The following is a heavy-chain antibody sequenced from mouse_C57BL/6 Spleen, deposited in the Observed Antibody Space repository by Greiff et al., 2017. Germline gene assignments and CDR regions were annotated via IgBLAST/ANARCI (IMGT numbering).Heavy chain of an antibody. Sequence: EVQLQQSGPELVKPGASVKIPCKASGYTFTDYNMDWVKQSHGKSLEWIGDINPNNGGTIYTQKFKGKATLTVDKSSSTAYMELRSLTSEDTAVYYCARSPKDWYFDVWGTGTTVTVSS. CDR1: GYTFTDYN. CDR2: INPNNGGT. J-gene: IGHJ1*03. CDR3: ARSPKDWYFDV. V-gene: IGHV1-18*01.